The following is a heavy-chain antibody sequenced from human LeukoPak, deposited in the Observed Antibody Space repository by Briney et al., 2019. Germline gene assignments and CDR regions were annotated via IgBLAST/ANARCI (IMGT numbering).Heavy chain of an antibody. V-gene: IGHV3-30*04. CDR2: ILYDGTYK. CDR3: ARSESYGHNSGGDY. D-gene: IGHD5-18*01. J-gene: IGHJ4*02. Sequence: PGGSLRLSCEASGFTFSRYAMHWVRQAPGKGLEWVAVILYDGTYKYYTDSVNDRFTISRDNSKNTLYLQMNSLRVDDTAVYYCARSESYGHNSGGDYWGQGTLVTVSS. CDR1: GFTFSRYA.